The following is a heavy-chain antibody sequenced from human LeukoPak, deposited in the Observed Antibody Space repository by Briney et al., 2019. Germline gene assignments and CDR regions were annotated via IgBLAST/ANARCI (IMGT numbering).Heavy chain of an antibody. CDR2: IWFDGTNK. V-gene: IGHV3-33*01. D-gene: IGHD2-2*02. J-gene: IGHJ3*02. CDR1: GFAISSYG. Sequence: PGGSLRLSCAASGFAISSYGMHWVRQAPGKGLEGVAVIWFDGTNKYYADSVKGRFTISRDNSKNALYLQMNSLRAEDTAVYYCARRLYCSGINCYTGPDAFDIWGQGTVVTVSS. CDR3: ARRLYCSGINCYTGPDAFDI.